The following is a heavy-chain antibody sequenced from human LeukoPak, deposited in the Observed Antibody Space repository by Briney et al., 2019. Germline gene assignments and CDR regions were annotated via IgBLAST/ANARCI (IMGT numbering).Heavy chain of an antibody. CDR2: ISYDGNNK. CDR1: GFTFSSYA. CDR3: AKAPVSSSWYYFDY. V-gene: IGHV3-30-3*01. D-gene: IGHD6-13*01. Sequence: PGRSLRLSCAASGFTFSSYAMHWVRQAPGKGLEWVAVISYDGNNKYYADSVKGRFTISRDNSKNTLYLQMNSLRAEDTAVYYCAKAPVSSSWYYFDYWGQGTLVTVSS. J-gene: IGHJ4*02.